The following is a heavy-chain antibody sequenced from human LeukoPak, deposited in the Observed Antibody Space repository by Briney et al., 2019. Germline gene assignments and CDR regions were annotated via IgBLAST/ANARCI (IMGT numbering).Heavy chain of an antibody. CDR2: IYYSGST. D-gene: IGHD6-19*01. Sequence: SETLSLTCTVSGGSISSYYWSWIRQPPGKGLEWIGYIYYSGSTNYNPSLKSRVPISVDTSKTQVSLKLSSVTAADTAVYYCARRTPPPRPKLVVLVAGTRGNWFDPWGQGTLVTVSS. CDR1: GGSISSYY. CDR3: ARRTPPPRPKLVVLVAGTRGNWFDP. V-gene: IGHV4-59*12. J-gene: IGHJ5*02.